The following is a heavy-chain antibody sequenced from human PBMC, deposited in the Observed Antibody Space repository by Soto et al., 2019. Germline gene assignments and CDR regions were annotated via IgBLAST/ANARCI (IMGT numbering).Heavy chain of an antibody. CDR1: GFTFSSYA. J-gene: IGHJ6*02. D-gene: IGHD3-3*01. CDR2: ISYDGSNK. V-gene: IGHV3-30-3*01. CDR3: ARTHKSGYNAYGMDV. Sequence: SLRLSCAASGFTFSSYAMHWVRQAPGKGLEWVAVISYDGSNKYYADSVKGRFTISRDNSKNTLYLQMNSLRAEDTAVYYCARTHKSGYNAYGMDVWGQGTTVTVSS.